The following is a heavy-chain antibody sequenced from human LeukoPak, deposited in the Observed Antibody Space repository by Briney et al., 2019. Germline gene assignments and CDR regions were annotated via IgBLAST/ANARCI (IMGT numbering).Heavy chain of an antibody. J-gene: IGHJ6*03. Sequence: GSLRLSCAASGFTFSSYGMSWVRQAPGKGLEWIGSIYYSGSTYYNPSLKSRVTISVDTSKNQFSLKLSSVTAADTAVYYCARGQYCSSTSCRRTYAYYYYYYMDVWGKGTTVTISS. CDR3: ARGQYCSSTSCRRTYAYYYYYYMDV. CDR1: GFTFSSYG. V-gene: IGHV4-39*01. D-gene: IGHD2-2*01. CDR2: IYYSGST.